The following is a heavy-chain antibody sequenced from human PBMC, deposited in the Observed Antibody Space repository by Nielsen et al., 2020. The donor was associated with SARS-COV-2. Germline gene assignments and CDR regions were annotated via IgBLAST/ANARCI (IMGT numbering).Heavy chain of an antibody. Sequence: GGSLRLSCAASGFTFSSFGMYWVRQAPGKGLEWVAVASRDGNTIYYGDSVKFRFTISRDNYKHTCYLQMNRSRLEDTSVYYCARHGGIGCYSHFDYWGQGTLVTVSS. J-gene: IGHJ4*02. CDR3: ARHGGIGCYSHFDY. CDR1: GFTFSSFG. D-gene: IGHD2-15*01. CDR2: ASRDGNTI. V-gene: IGHV3-30*03.